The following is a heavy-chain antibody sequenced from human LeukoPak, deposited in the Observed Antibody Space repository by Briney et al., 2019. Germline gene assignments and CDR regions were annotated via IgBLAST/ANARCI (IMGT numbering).Heavy chain of an antibody. J-gene: IGHJ5*02. V-gene: IGHV3-30*18. D-gene: IGHD6-19*01. CDR3: AKDLYGSGWYNYFDP. CDR2: ISHDGSEK. CDR1: GFTVSTFG. Sequence: PGGSLRLSCAASGFTVSTFGMHWVRQAPGKGLEWVTMISHDGSEKYYVDSVEGRFTISRDNSKNTLYLQMNSLRTEDTAMYYCAKDLYGSGWYNYFDPWGQGTLVTVSS.